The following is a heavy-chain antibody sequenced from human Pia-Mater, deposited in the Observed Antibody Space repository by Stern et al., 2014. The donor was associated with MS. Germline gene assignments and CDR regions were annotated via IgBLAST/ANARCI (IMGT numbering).Heavy chain of an antibody. J-gene: IGHJ6*02. V-gene: IGHV1-69*06. Sequence: VQLVESGAEVQKPGSSVTVSCKASGGTFSSYAISWVRQAPGQGLEWMGGIIPIFGTANYAQKFQGRVTLTATKSTSPHYRELRSLRSEDTAVYYCARRGMGATTKYGMDVWGQGTTVTVSS. CDR2: IIPIFGTA. D-gene: IGHD1-26*01. CDR3: ARRGMGATTKYGMDV. CDR1: GGTFSSYA.